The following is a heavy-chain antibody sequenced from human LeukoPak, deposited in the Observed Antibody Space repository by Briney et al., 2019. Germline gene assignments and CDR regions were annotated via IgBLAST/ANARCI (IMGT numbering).Heavy chain of an antibody. D-gene: IGHD1-1*01. J-gene: IGHJ3*01. CDR1: GYNFNSYY. V-gene: IGHV1-2*02. Sequence: APMRVSCKASGYNFNSYYIHWVRQAPGQGLTWMGWINPDNGKTKYEPRFQGRVTMTWDTSINTAYVDLTGLRSDDTAVYYCARNEPAVSVVDAFDVWGQGTVVTVSS. CDR2: INPDNGKT. CDR3: ARNEPAVSVVDAFDV.